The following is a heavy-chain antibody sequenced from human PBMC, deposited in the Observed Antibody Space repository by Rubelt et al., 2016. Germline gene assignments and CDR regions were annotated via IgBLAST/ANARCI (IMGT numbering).Heavy chain of an antibody. V-gene: IGHV1-69*01. CDR2: LIPVFGTA. J-gene: IGHJ4*02. Sequence: QVQLVQSGAEVKKPGSSVKVSCKASGGTFSSYAISWVRQAPGQGLEWMGGLIPVFGTANYAQKFQGRTTMHADESTSTCYMELSSLRSEDTAVYYCARLSIFEDTAMVMSDYWGQGTLVTVSS. D-gene: IGHD5-18*01. CDR3: ARLSIFEDTAMVMSDY. CDR1: GGTFSSYA.